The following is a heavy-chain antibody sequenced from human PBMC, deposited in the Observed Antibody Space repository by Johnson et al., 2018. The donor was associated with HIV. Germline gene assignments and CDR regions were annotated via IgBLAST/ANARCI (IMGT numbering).Heavy chain of an antibody. CDR1: GFTVSSTY. CDR2: IYSGGST. V-gene: IGHV3-66*01. CDR3: ARGNSVAARIGAFDI. J-gene: IGHJ3*02. D-gene: IGHD6-6*01. Sequence: VQLVESGGGLVQPGGSLRLPCAASGFTVSSTYMSWVRQAPGKGLEWVSVIYSGGSTYYADSVKGRFTISRDNSKNTLCLQMNSLRPEDTAVFYCARGNSVAARIGAFDIWGQRTMVTVSS.